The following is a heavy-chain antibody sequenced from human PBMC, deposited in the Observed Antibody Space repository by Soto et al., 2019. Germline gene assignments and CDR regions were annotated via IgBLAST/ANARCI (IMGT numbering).Heavy chain of an antibody. V-gene: IGHV5-51*01. D-gene: IGHD1-26*01. Sequence: GESLKISCQASGFSFTTSYIGWVRQLPGGRLEWVALIYPTNSETNYNPSMQGRVIVSANKSMNTAYLQWTSLRASDTAVYFCVRKIPLHDVGFDHWGQGTLVTVSS. CDR1: GFSFTTSY. CDR2: IYPTNSET. J-gene: IGHJ4*02. CDR3: VRKIPLHDVGFDH.